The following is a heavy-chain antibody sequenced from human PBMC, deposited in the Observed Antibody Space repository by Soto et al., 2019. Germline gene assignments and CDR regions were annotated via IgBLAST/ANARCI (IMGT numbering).Heavy chain of an antibody. CDR1: GGSFSGYY. J-gene: IGHJ5*02. Sequence: PSETLSLTCAVYGGSFSGYYWSWIRQPPWKGLEWIGEINHSGSTNYNPSLKSRVTISVDTSKNQFSLRLSSVTAADTAVYYCARHREQQLVTDWFDPWGQGTRVSVS. CDR3: ARHREQQLVTDWFDP. D-gene: IGHD6-13*01. V-gene: IGHV4-34*01. CDR2: INHSGST.